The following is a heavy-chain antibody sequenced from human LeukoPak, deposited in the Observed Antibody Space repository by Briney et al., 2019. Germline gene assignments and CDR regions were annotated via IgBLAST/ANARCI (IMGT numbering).Heavy chain of an antibody. CDR2: ISAYNGNT. V-gene: IGHV1-18*01. Sequence: ASVKVSCKASGYTFTSYGISWVRQAPGQGLEWMGWISAYNGNTNYAQKLQGRVTMTTDTSTSTAYMELRSLRSDDTAVYYCARQPITIFGVVTPDFDYWGQGTLVTVSS. CDR3: ARQPITIFGVVTPDFDY. D-gene: IGHD3-3*01. J-gene: IGHJ4*02. CDR1: GYTFTSYG.